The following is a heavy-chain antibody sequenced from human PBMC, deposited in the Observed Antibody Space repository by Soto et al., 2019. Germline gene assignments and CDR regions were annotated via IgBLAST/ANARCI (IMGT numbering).Heavy chain of an antibody. CDR3: AREAQTTPPDYYYYMDV. D-gene: IGHD4-17*01. J-gene: IGHJ6*03. Sequence: PGGSLRLSCAAPGFTFSSYWMHWVRQAPGKGLVWVSRINSDGSSTSYADSVKGRFTISRDNAKNTLYLQMNSLRAEDTAVYYCAREAQTTPPDYYYYMDVWGKGTTVTVSS. CDR1: GFTFSSYW. CDR2: INSDGSST. V-gene: IGHV3-74*01.